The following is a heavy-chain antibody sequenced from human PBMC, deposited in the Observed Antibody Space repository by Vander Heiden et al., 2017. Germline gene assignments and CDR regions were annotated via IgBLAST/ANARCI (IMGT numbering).Heavy chain of an antibody. J-gene: IGHJ6*02. CDR2: IYYSGST. CDR1: GGSISRGGYY. V-gene: IGHV4-31*03. Sequence: QVQLQESGPGLVKPSQTLSLTCTVSGGSISRGGYYCSWIRQLPGKGLEWIGYIYYSGSTYYNPSLKSRVTISVDTSKNQFSLKLSSVTAADTAVYYCARDSQLVVANTKSYYYGMDVWGQGTTVTVSS. CDR3: ARDSQLVVANTKSYYYGMDV. D-gene: IGHD3-22*01.